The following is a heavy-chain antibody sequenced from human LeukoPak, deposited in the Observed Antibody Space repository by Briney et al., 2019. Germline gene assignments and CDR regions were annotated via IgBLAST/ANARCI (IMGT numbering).Heavy chain of an antibody. V-gene: IGHV1-58*02. CDR3: ARADSSGRNWFDP. D-gene: IGHD6-19*01. Sequence: SVKVSCKASGFTFTSSAMQWVRQARGQRLEWIGWIVVGSGNTNYAQKFQGRVTMTRDTSTSTVYMELSSLRSEDTAVYYCARADSSGRNWFDPWGQGTLVTVSS. CDR2: IVVGSGNT. J-gene: IGHJ5*02. CDR1: GFTFTSSA.